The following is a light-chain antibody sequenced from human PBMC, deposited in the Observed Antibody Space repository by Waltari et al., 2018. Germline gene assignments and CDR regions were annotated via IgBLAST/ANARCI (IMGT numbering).Light chain of an antibody. J-gene: IGLJ2*01. V-gene: IGLV2-23*02. CDR1: SSDVGGYNY. Sequence: QSALTQPASVSGSPGQSITISCTGTSSDVGGYNYVSWYQQYPGKAPKLMIYDVSKRPEGFSNRVSGSKSGNTASLTISGLQAEDEADYYCCSYAGSRIHVLFGGGTKLTVL. CDR2: DVS. CDR3: CSYAGSRIHVL.